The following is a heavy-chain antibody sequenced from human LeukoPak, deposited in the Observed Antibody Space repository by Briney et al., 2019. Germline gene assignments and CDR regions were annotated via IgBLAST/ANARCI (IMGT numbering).Heavy chain of an antibody. V-gene: IGHV3-66*04. CDR2: ISSGGDT. CDR1: GFTVSSNY. Sequence: GGSLRLSCSASGFTVSSNYLNWVRQAPGKGLEWVSVISSGGDTYYADSVKGRFTISRDNSKNTLYLRMNSLRADDTAAYYCARLSNWNHFDYWGQGTLVTVSS. D-gene: IGHD1-20*01. J-gene: IGHJ4*02. CDR3: ARLSNWNHFDY.